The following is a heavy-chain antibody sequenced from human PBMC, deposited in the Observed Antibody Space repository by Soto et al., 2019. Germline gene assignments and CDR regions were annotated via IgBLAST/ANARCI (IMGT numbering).Heavy chain of an antibody. CDR2: INHSGST. Sequence: QVQLQQWGAGLLKPSETLSLTCAVYGGSFSGYYWTWIRQPPGTGLEWIGEINHSGSTNYNPSLNSRGTTSVDTSKNQFSLKLTSVTAADTAVYYCARDKITGLFDYWGQGTLVTVSS. J-gene: IGHJ4*02. CDR1: GGSFSGYY. V-gene: IGHV4-34*01. D-gene: IGHD2-8*02. CDR3: ARDKITGLFDY.